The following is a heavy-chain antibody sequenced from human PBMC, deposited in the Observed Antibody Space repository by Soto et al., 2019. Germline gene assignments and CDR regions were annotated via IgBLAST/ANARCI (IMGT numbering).Heavy chain of an antibody. J-gene: IGHJ3*02. CDR2: IYTGDSDT. D-gene: IGHD3-10*01. Sequence: GESLKISCKGSGYSFTSYWIGWVRQMPGKGLEWVGIIYTGDSDTRYSPSFQGQVTISAEKSINTAYLQWSSLKASDTAMYYCASIYYYGSGSYSSVFDIWGQGTMVTVSS. CDR3: ASIYYYGSGSYSSVFDI. CDR1: GYSFTSYW. V-gene: IGHV5-51*01.